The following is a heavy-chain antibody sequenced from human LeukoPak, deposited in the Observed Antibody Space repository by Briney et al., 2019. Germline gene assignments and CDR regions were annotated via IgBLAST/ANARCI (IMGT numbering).Heavy chain of an antibody. Sequence: SETLSLTCTVSGGSISSYYWSWIRQPPGKGLEWIGYIYYTGSTNYNPSLKSRVTISVDTSKNQFSLKLSSLTAADTAVYYCARDYYDSSGCYLSSFDIWGQGSMVTVSS. J-gene: IGHJ3*02. D-gene: IGHD3-22*01. CDR2: IYYTGST. CDR3: ARDYYDSSGCYLSSFDI. CDR1: GGSISSYY. V-gene: IGHV4-59*01.